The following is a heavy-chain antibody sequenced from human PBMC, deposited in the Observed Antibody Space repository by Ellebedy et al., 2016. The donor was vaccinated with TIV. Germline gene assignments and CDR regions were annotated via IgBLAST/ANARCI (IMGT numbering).Heavy chain of an antibody. D-gene: IGHD3-10*01. J-gene: IGHJ4*02. V-gene: IGHV3-15*01. CDR2: IKSKTDGGTI. CDR1: GFTFSTAW. Sequence: GGSLRLSCAASGFTFSTAWMTWVRQAPGKGLEWIGRIKSKTDGGTIDYAAPVKGRFTISRDDSRNTLDLQMNGLKTEDSAVYYCTTLLGRFPAKWGQGTLVTVSS. CDR3: TTLLGRFPAK.